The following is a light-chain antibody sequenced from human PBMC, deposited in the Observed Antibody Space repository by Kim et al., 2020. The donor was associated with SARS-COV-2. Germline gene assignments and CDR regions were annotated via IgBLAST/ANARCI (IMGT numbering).Light chain of an antibody. J-gene: IGLJ3*02. CDR3: NSRDSSGNHLGV. Sequence: LGQKVRNPCQGDSLRSYYASWYQQKPRQAPVLVIYGKNNRPSGIPGRFSGSSSGNPASLTITGAQAEDEADYYCNSRDSSGNHLGVFGGGTQLTVL. CDR1: SLRSYY. V-gene: IGLV3-19*01. CDR2: GKN.